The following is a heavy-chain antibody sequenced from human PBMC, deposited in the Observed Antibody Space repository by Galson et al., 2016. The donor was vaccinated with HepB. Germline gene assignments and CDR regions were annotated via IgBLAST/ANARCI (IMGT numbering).Heavy chain of an antibody. V-gene: IGHV1-18*01. CDR2: ISVFNGDT. CDR3: ARLPVDTVNSIRGDPGYYYGMDV. Sequence: SVKVSCKASGYTFTSYGISWVRQAPGQGLEWMGWISVFNGDTKYAQNLQGRVTMTSDRSTSTAYMELSSLRSEDTAVYYCARLPVDTVNSIRGDPGYYYGMDVWGQGTTVTVSS. CDR1: GYTFTSYG. J-gene: IGHJ6*02. D-gene: IGHD5-18*01.